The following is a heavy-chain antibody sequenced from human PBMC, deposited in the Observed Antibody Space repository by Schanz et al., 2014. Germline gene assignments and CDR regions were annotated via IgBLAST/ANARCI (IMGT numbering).Heavy chain of an antibody. CDR3: AREVGGSFGQHY. Sequence: EVQLVESGGGLVQPGESLRLSCAVSGFSFSSYSMSWVRQAPGKGLEWIAYISSGGTTIYYADSVKGRFTISRDNAKNSLFLQMNSLTAEDTAVYYCAREVGGSFGQHYWGQGALVTVSS. V-gene: IGHV3-48*03. J-gene: IGHJ4*02. CDR2: ISSGGTTI. CDR1: GFSFSSYS. D-gene: IGHD1-26*01.